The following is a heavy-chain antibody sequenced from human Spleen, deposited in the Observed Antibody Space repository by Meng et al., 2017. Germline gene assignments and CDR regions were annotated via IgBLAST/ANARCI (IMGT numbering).Heavy chain of an antibody. V-gene: IGHV4-34*09. D-gene: IGHD4-11*01. J-gene: IGHJ4*02. CDR2: INHSGST. CDR1: GGSFSDYY. CDR3: ARGPTTMAHDFDY. Sequence: VRRQGPGPGLVKPSQTLSLTCTVSGGSFSDYYWSWIRQPPGKGLEWIGEINHSGSTNYNPSLESRATISVDTSQNNLSLKLSSVTAADSAVYYCARGPTTMAHDFDYWGQGTLVTVSS.